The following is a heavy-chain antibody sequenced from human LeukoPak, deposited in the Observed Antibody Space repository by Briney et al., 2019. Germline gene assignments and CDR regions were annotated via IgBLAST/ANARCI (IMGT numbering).Heavy chain of an antibody. D-gene: IGHD5-12*01. CDR1: GFTFSSYG. V-gene: IGHV3-23*01. J-gene: IGHJ6*03. CDR2: ISGSGGST. Sequence: GGSLRHTCAASGFTFSSYGMSWVRQAPGKGLEWVSAISGSGGSTYYADSVKGRFAISRDNSKNTLYLQMNSLRAEDTAVYYCAKGRYDFYYYYYMDVWGKGTTVTISS. CDR3: AKGRYDFYYYYYMDV.